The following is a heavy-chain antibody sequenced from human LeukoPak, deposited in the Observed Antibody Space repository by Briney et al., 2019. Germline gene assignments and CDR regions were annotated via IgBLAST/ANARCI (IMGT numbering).Heavy chain of an antibody. V-gene: IGHV1-69*13. CDR2: IIPIFGTA. J-gene: IGHJ4*02. Sequence: GASVTVSCKASGGTFSSYAISWVRQAPGQGLEWMGGIIPIFGTANYAQKFQGRVTITADESTSTAYMELSSLRSEDTAVYYCAREEAAAGRPFDYWGQGTLVTVSS. CDR3: AREEAAAGRPFDY. D-gene: IGHD6-13*01. CDR1: GGTFSSYA.